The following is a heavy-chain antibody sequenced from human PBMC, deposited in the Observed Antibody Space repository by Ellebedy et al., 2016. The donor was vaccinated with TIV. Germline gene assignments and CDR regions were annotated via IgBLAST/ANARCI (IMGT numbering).Heavy chain of an antibody. CDR2: ISYDGSNK. V-gene: IGHV3-30*04. CDR3: ARALNHVDTVSTAPLDC. J-gene: IGHJ4*02. CDR1: GFPFDSYV. D-gene: IGHD5/OR15-5a*01. Sequence: PWGSLRLSCAASGFPFDSYVMNWVRQAPGKGLEWVALISYDGSNKYFADSVQGRFTISRDNSQNTLYLLMNSLRGDETAIYYCARALNHVDTVSTAPLDCWGQGTLVTVSS.